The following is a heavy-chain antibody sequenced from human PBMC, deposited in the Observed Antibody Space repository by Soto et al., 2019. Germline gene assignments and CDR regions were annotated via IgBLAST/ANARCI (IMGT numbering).Heavy chain of an antibody. D-gene: IGHD2-2*01. J-gene: IGHJ6*02. CDR2: ISSSSNYI. Sequence: PGGSLRLSCAASGLTFSRYSMNWVRQAPGKGLEWVSYISSSSNYIYYADSVKGRFTISRDNAKNSLYLQMNSLRAEDTAVYYCARRVEYCTANSCYEWTYGMDVWGQGTTVTVSS. CDR1: GLTFSRYS. CDR3: ARRVEYCTANSCYEWTYGMDV. V-gene: IGHV3-21*01.